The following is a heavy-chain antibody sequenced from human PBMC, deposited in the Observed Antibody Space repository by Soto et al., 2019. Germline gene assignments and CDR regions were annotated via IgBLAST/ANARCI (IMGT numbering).Heavy chain of an antibody. CDR2: IYYSGST. CDR1: GGSISSGDYY. J-gene: IGHJ6*02. CDR3: ARNRVALAPNYYYYGMDV. D-gene: IGHD2-15*01. Sequence: SETLSLTCTVSGGSISSGDYYWSWIRQPPGKGLEWIGYIYYSGSTYYNPSLKSRVTISVDTSKNQFSLKLSSVTAADTAVYYCARNRVALAPNYYYYGMDVWGQGTTVTVSS. V-gene: IGHV4-30-4*01.